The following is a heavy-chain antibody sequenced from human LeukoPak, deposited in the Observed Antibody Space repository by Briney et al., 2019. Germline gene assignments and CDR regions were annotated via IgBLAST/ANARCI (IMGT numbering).Heavy chain of an antibody. D-gene: IGHD5-24*01. CDR1: GFTFSSYS. CDR2: ISSSSSYI. CDR3: ARYTSNVEGKRHYFDY. Sequence: PGGSLRLSCAASGFTFSSYSMNWVRQAPGKGLEWVSSISSSSSYIYYADSVKGRFTISRDNAKNSLYLQMNSLRAEDTAVYYCARYTSNVEGKRHYFDYWGQGTLVTVSS. J-gene: IGHJ4*02. V-gene: IGHV3-21*01.